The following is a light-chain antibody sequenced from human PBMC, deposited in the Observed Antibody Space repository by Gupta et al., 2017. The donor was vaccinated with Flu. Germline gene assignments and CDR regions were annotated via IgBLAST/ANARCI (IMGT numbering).Light chain of an antibody. J-gene: IGKJ1*01. CDR3: MKSIETSRT. CDR2: LGS. Sequence: EIVMPPSPLSLPVTPGEPASISCRSSQSLLHSNGFNYLEWYLQKPGQSPQLLIYLGSNRASGVHERFSGRGSGKDFTLRIRSMEAEDVGIYYGMKSIETSRTLGQGTKVEIK. V-gene: IGKV2-28*01. CDR1: QSLLHSNGFNY.